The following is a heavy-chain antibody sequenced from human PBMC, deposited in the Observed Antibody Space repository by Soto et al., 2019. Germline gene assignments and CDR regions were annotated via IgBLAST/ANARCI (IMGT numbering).Heavy chain of an antibody. Sequence: PGGSLRLSCAASGFTFSSYAMSWVRQAPGKGLEWVSAISGSGGSTYYADSVKGRFTISRDNSKNTLYLQMNSLRAEDTAVYYCAKGNDFGSGAISMFDYWGQGTLVTVSS. CDR2: ISGSGGST. J-gene: IGHJ4*02. D-gene: IGHD3-3*01. CDR3: AKGNDFGSGAISMFDY. V-gene: IGHV3-23*01. CDR1: GFTFSSYA.